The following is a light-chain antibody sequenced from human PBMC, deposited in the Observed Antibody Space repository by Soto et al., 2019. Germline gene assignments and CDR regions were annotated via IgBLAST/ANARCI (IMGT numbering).Light chain of an antibody. CDR2: KVS. Sequence: VVMTQSPLSLPVTLGQPASISCRSSQSLVHSDGNTYLNWFQQRPGQSPRRLIYKVSNRDSGAPDRFSGRGSGTDFTLKISRVEAEDVGIYYCMQGTLWPWTFGQGTTVEI. CDR1: QSLVHSDGNTY. V-gene: IGKV2-30*02. J-gene: IGKJ1*01. CDR3: MQGTLWPWT.